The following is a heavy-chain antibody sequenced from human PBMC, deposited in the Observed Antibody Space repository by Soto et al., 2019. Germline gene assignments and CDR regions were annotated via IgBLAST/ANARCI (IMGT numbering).Heavy chain of an antibody. Sequence: GGSLRLSCAASGFTFSSYWMSWVRQAPGKGLEWVSAISGSGGSTYYADSVKGRFTISRDNSKNTLYLQMNSLRAEDTAVYYCAKDSRDGKPYYYYGMDVWGQGTTVTVSS. V-gene: IGHV3-23*01. CDR3: AKDSRDGKPYYYYGMDV. CDR1: GFTFSSYW. J-gene: IGHJ6*02. CDR2: ISGSGGST.